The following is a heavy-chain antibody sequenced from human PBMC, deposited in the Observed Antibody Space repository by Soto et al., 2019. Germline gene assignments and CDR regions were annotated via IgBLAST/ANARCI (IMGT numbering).Heavy chain of an antibody. CDR2: IIPIFGTA. CDR1: GGTFSSYA. CDR3: AVTAMVGEGSRYYGMDV. J-gene: IGHJ6*02. Sequence: QVQLVQSGAEVKKPGSSVKVSCKASGGTFSSYAISWVRQAPGQGLEWMGGIIPIFGTANYAQKFQGRVTITADESTSTAYMELSSLRSEDTAVYYCAVTAMVGEGSRYYGMDVWGQGTTVTVSS. V-gene: IGHV1-69*01. D-gene: IGHD5-18*01.